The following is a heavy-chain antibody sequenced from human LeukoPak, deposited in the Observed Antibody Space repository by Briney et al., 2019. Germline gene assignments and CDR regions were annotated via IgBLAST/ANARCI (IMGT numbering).Heavy chain of an antibody. J-gene: IGHJ4*02. CDR2: ISSSSSYI. Sequence: PGGSLRLSCAASGXTFSSYSMNWVRQAPGKGLEWVSSISSSSSYIYYADSVKGRFTISRDNAKNSLYLQMNSLRAEDTAVYYCARDGPHYDFWSGSTNYFDYWGQGTLVTVSS. D-gene: IGHD3-3*01. CDR1: GXTFSSYS. V-gene: IGHV3-21*01. CDR3: ARDGPHYDFWSGSTNYFDY.